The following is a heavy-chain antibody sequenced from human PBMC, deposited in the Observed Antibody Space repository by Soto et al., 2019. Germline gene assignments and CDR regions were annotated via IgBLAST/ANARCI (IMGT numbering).Heavy chain of an antibody. Sequence: QVQLQESGPGLVRPSQTLSLTCTVSAGSISTINYYWSWIRQHPEKGLEWIGYISYSGSTFYHSSLKGRVTISLDTSKKQFSRTLTSVTAADTAVYYCARSAQWDGFDPWGQGTMVTVSS. CDR2: ISYSGST. J-gene: IGHJ3*01. CDR1: AGSISTINYY. CDR3: ARSAQWDGFDP. D-gene: IGHD2-8*01. V-gene: IGHV4-31*03.